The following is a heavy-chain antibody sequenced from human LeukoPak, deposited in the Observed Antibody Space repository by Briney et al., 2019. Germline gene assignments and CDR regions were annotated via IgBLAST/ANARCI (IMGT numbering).Heavy chain of an antibody. D-gene: IGHD2-2*02. V-gene: IGHV3-23*01. CDR2: ISGSGGST. CDR1: GFTFSSYA. Sequence: GGSLRLSCAASGFTFSSYATSWVRQAPGEGLEWVSAISGSGGSTYYADSVKGRFTISRDNSKNTLYLQMNSLRAEDTAVYYCAKDTGYCSSTSCYKDWFDPWGQGTLVTVS. J-gene: IGHJ5*02. CDR3: AKDTGYCSSTSCYKDWFDP.